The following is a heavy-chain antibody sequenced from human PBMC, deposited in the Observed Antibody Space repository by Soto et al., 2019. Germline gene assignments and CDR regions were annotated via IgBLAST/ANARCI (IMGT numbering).Heavy chain of an antibody. CDR3: GGARYYDWCFDL. V-gene: IGHV4-30-2*01. Sequence: TVSFTCPVSCGWINRAGHYLGWERQAPREGREWIGYSCXSGRSYYSHSLQSRVTIAVDRSKAKFYLTLTSVTAADTAVYFCGGARYYDWCFDLGALGTPVTVSS. J-gene: IGHJ4*02. CDR1: CGWINRAGHY. CDR2: SCXSGRS. D-gene: IGHD3-9*01.